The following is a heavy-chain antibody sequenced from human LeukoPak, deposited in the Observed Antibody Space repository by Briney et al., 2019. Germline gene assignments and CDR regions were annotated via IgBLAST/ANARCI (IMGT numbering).Heavy chain of an antibody. V-gene: IGHV1-69*04. D-gene: IGHD5-24*01. CDR3: ARSKEWLQSGEDFNSEDAFDI. Sequence: GASVKVSCKASGGTFSSYAISWVRQAPGQGLEWMGRIIPILGIANYAQKFQGRVTITADKSTSTAYMELSSLRSEDTAVYYCARSKEWLQSGEDFNSEDAFDIWGQGTMVTVSS. J-gene: IGHJ3*02. CDR2: IIPILGIA. CDR1: GGTFSSYA.